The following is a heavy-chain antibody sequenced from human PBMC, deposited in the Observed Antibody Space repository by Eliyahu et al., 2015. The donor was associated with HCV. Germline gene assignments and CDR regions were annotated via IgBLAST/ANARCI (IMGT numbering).Heavy chain of an antibody. CDR1: GGSITTYY. J-gene: IGHJ5*02. CDR2: IHYSGST. V-gene: IGHV4-59*01. D-gene: IGHD6-19*01. CDR3: ASGGGGIAVAGTGGWFDP. Sequence: QVQLQESGPGLVKPSETLSLTCTVSGGSITTYYWSWXRQPPGKGLEWIGYIHYSGSTNXHPSLKSRVXISVDTSKNQFSLILTSVTAADTAVYYCASGGGGIAVAGTGGWFDPWGQGTLVTVSS.